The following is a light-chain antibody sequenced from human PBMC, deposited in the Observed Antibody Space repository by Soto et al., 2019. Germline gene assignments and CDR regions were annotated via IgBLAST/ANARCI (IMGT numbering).Light chain of an antibody. Sequence: EVELTQSPDILSVSPGETATLSCRASQSVRSNLAWYQQKPGQAPRLLIYGASTRATGIPARFSGSGSGREFTLTISSLQSEDFGLYYSQKYNIWPPLTFGGGTKVEIK. CDR2: GAS. CDR1: QSVRSN. J-gene: IGKJ4*01. CDR3: QKYNIWPPLT. V-gene: IGKV3-15*01.